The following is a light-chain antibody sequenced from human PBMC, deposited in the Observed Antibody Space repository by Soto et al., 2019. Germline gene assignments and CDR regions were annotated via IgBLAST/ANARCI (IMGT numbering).Light chain of an antibody. CDR2: DTS. CDR1: QSVSPY. CDR3: QQRSNWALT. J-gene: IGKJ4*01. V-gene: IGKV3-11*01. Sequence: EIVLTQSPATLSLSPGKRATLPCRASQSVSPYLACYQQKPGQAPRLLIYDTSNRARGTPARFSCSGSGADFTLTISSLERDDFAVYYFQQRSNWALTFGGGTKVEI.